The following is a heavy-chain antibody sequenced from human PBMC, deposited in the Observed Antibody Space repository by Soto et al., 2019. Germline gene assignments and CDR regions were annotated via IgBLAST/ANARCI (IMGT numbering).Heavy chain of an antibody. J-gene: IGHJ6*02. Sequence: ASVKVSCKASGYTFTGYYMHWVRQAPGQGLEWMGWINPNSGGTNYAQKFQGGVTMTRDTSISTAYMELSRLRSDDTAVYYCARGGPNNLDYYYYGMDVWGQGTTVTVSS. CDR1: GYTFTGYY. D-gene: IGHD1-20*01. CDR2: INPNSGGT. CDR3: ARGGPNNLDYYYYGMDV. V-gene: IGHV1-2*02.